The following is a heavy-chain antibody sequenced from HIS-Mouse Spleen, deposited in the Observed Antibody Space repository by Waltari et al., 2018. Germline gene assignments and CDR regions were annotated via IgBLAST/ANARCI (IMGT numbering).Heavy chain of an antibody. D-gene: IGHD6-6*01. V-gene: IGHV4-59*08. CDR3: ARRREEQLVFDY. Sequence: QVQLQESGPGLVKPSETLSLTCTVSGGSISSYYWSWIRQPPGKGLEWIGYIYYSGSTNYNPPLKSRVTISVDTSKNQFSLKLSSVTAADTAVYYCARRREEQLVFDYWGQGTLVTVSS. CDR1: GGSISSYY. J-gene: IGHJ4*02. CDR2: IYYSGST.